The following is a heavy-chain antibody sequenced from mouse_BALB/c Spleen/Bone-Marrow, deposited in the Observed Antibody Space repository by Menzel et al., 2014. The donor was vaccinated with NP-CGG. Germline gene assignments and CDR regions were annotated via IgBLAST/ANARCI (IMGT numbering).Heavy chain of an antibody. CDR2: IYPSDSYT. CDR3: TRQYGNYYAMDS. J-gene: IGHJ4*01. Sequence: QVQLKQSGAELVRPGASVKVSCKASGYTFTSYWINWVKQRPGQGLEWIGNIYPSDSYTNYNQNFKDKATLTVDKSSSTASMQLSSPTSEDSAVYYCTRQYGNYYAMDSWGQGTSVTVPS. D-gene: IGHD2-10*02. V-gene: IGHV1S126*01. CDR1: GYTFTSYW.